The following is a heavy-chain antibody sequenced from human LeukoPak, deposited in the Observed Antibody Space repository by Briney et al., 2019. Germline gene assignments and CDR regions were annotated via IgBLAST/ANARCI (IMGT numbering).Heavy chain of an antibody. Sequence: GSLRLSCVGTGFSFSNYWMTWVRQVPGKGLEWVANIKQDGSKENYVDSVKGRFTMSRDNAKNSLYLQMNNLRAEDTALYYCARDHSPSMYGSVWYDAFDIWGQGTMVTVSS. CDR3: ARDHSPSMYGSVWYDAFDI. D-gene: IGHD6-19*01. J-gene: IGHJ3*02. CDR2: IKQDGSKE. CDR1: GFSFSNYW. V-gene: IGHV3-7*01.